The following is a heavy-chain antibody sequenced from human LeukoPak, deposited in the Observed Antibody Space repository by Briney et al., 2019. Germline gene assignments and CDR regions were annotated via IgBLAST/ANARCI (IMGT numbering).Heavy chain of an antibody. CDR2: IHPSTGNP. Sequence: ASVRVSFTASGYSFTNYAMNWVRQAPGQGGEWMGWIHPSTGNPTYAQGFPGRVVFSLDTPVSTTYLQISSLKAEDTAVYFCARAFQSLGGLSLPDYWGQGTLLTVSS. J-gene: IGHJ4*02. V-gene: IGHV7-4-1*02. CDR1: GYSFTNYA. CDR3: ARAFQSLGGLSLPDY. D-gene: IGHD3-16*02.